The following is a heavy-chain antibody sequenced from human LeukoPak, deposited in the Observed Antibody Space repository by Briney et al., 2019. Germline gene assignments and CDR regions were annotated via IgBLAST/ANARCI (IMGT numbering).Heavy chain of an antibody. CDR1: GFTFTNYW. D-gene: IGHD3-3*01. Sequence: PRGSLRLSCAASGFTFTNYWMSWVRQAPGKGLELVANIKQDRSEKYYVDSVKGRFTISRDNAKNSLYLQMNSLRAEDTAVYYCARLREIPVFGVVTKSTSYFDYWGQGTLVTVSS. J-gene: IGHJ4*02. CDR3: ARLREIPVFGVVTKSTSYFDY. V-gene: IGHV3-7*01. CDR2: IKQDRSEK.